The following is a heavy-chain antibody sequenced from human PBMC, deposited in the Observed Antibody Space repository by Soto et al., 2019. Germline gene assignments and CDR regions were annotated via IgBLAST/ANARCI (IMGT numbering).Heavy chain of an antibody. V-gene: IGHV6-1*01. Sequence: QTLSLTCAISGDSVSSNTASWNWIRQSPSRGLEWLGRTYFRSKWYNDYAVSVKSRIIINPDTSNNQFSLQLNSVTPEDTAVYFCAKGDNLGPKTGYAFDPWGQGIMVTVSS. D-gene: IGHD5-12*01. CDR3: AKGDNLGPKTGYAFDP. J-gene: IGHJ5*02. CDR2: TYFRSKWYN. CDR1: GDSVSSNTAS.